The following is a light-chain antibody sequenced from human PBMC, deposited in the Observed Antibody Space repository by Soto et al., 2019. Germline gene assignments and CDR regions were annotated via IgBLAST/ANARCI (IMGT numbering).Light chain of an antibody. CDR2: RAS. V-gene: IGKV3D-15*03. J-gene: IGKJ1*01. Sequence: ETVLTQSPGTLSVSPGERATLSCRASQSVSSNLAWYQHRPGQAPRLLIYRASIRAAGIPARFSASGSGTDFTLTISDVQPEDFALYYCHQRQSSPRTFGQGTKVDIK. CDR3: HQRQSSPRT. CDR1: QSVSSN.